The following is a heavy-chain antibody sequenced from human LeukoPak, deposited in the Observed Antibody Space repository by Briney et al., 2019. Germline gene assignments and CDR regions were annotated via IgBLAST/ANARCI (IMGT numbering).Heavy chain of an antibody. CDR3: ARHRSPPNIVAAMFDP. Sequence: SETLSLTCTVSGGFITSHEYYWGWIRQPPGQGLDWIGSITYSGNTYYNPSLRGRVTVSIDTSKNQFSLKLTSVTATDTAVYYCARHRSPPNIVAAMFDPWGQGTLVTVSS. CDR2: ITYSGNT. J-gene: IGHJ5*02. V-gene: IGHV4-39*01. D-gene: IGHD5-12*01. CDR1: GGFITSHEYY.